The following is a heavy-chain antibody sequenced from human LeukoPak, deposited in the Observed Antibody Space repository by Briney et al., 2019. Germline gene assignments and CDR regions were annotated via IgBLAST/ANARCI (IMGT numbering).Heavy chain of an antibody. D-gene: IGHD3-10*01. J-gene: IGHJ6*03. Sequence: PGGSLRLSCAASGFTFSSYAMSWVRQAPGKGLEWVSAISGSGGSTYYADSVKGRFTISRDNSKNTLYLQVNSMRPEDTAMYYCCKAGMGYYYGSGSRYYYYMDVWGKGTTATVSS. CDR1: GFTFSSYA. CDR2: ISGSGGST. CDR3: CKAGMGYYYGSGSRYYYYMDV. V-gene: IGHV3-23*01.